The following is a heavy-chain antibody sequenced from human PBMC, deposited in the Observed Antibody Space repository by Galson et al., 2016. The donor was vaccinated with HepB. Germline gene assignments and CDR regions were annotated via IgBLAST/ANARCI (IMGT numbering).Heavy chain of an antibody. CDR1: GFTFSSYW. D-gene: IGHD6-6*01. V-gene: IGHV3-7*01. CDR3: ARELVRSAFDL. CDR2: INQDGSGK. Sequence: SLRLSCAASGFTFSSYWLSWVRQAPGKGLEWVANINQDGSGKNHVDSLKGRFDLTRDNAKNLLYLQMNSLRVEDTAVYYCARELVRSAFDLWGQGTLVTVSS. J-gene: IGHJ3*01.